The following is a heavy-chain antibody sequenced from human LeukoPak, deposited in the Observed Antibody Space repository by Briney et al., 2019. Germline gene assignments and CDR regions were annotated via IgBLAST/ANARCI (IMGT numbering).Heavy chain of an antibody. D-gene: IGHD5-12*01. Sequence: GGSLRLSCPASGFTFCDYAMSWVRQAPGKGLEWVGFIRSKAYGRTTEYAASVKGRFTISRYDSKSIAYLQMNSLKTEDTAVYYCTRGRGIVATIGEDYWGQGTLVTVSS. V-gene: IGHV3-49*04. J-gene: IGHJ4*02. CDR2: IRSKAYGRTT. CDR1: GFTFCDYA. CDR3: TRGRGIVATIGEDY.